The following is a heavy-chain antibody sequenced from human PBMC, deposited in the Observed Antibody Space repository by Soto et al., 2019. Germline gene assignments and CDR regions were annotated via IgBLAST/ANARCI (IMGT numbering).Heavy chain of an antibody. CDR1: GGSISSGGYY. V-gene: IGHV4-31*03. J-gene: IGHJ6*02. CDR2: IYYSGST. CDR3: ARDPSYYDFWSGYYPLGMDV. D-gene: IGHD3-3*01. Sequence: PSETLSLTCTVSGGSISSGGYYWSWIRQHTGKGLEWIGYIYYSGSTYYNPSLKSRVTISVDTSKNQFSLKLSSVTAADTAVYYCARDPSYYDFWSGYYPLGMDVWGQGTTVT.